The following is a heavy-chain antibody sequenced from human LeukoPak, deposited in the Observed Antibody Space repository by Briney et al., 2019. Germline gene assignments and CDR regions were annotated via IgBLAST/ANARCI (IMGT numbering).Heavy chain of an antibody. J-gene: IGHJ4*02. CDR3: ARDRDFWGGYYTR. D-gene: IGHD3-3*01. Sequence: PGGSLRLSCTSSEFTSSNYWVTWVRQSPGKGLEWLANIDRHGSQKNYLESVKGRFTISRDNAKNSLYLQMNSLRAEDTAVYYCARDRDFWGGYYTRWGQGTLVTVSS. CDR1: EFTSSNYW. CDR2: IDRHGSQK. V-gene: IGHV3-7*01.